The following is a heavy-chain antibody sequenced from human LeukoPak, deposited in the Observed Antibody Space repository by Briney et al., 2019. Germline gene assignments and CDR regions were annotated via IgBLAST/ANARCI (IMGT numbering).Heavy chain of an antibody. V-gene: IGHV3-30*18. CDR1: GFTFSTYA. CDR2: ISYDGGDK. J-gene: IGHJ4*02. Sequence: GGSLRLSCEASGFTFSTYAMHWVRQAPGKGLEWVARISYDGGDKNYADSVKGRFTISRDNAKSTLYLQMDSLRGDDAAVYYCAKAVGRISWSFDYWGQGTLVTVSS. CDR3: AKAVGRISWSFDY. D-gene: IGHD6-13*01.